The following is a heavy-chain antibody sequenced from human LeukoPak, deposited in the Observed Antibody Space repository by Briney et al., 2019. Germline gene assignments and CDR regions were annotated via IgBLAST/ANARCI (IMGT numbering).Heavy chain of an antibody. CDR3: ARTIFGVGGTDP. J-gene: IGHJ5*02. D-gene: IGHD3-3*01. V-gene: IGHV4-34*01. CDR2: INHSGST. CDR1: GGSFSGYY. Sequence: PSXXXSLTCAVYGGSFSGYYWSWIRQPPGKGVEWIGEINHSGSTNYNPSLKSRVTISVETCKNQFSLKLSSVTAADTAVYYCARTIFGVGGTDPWGQGTLVTVSS.